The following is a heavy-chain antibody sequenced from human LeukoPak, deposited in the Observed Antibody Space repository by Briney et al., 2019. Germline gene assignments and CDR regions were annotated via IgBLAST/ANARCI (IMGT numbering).Heavy chain of an antibody. V-gene: IGHV3-48*01. J-gene: IGHJ4*02. D-gene: IGHD2-2*01. CDR1: GFTFSSYG. Sequence: GGSLRLSCAASGFTFSSYGMHWVRQAPGKGLEWVSYISSSSSTIYYADSVKGRFTISRDNAKNSLYLQMNSLRAEDTAVYYCARADCSSTSCYDGYWGQGTLVTVSS. CDR3: ARADCSSTSCYDGY. CDR2: ISSSSSTI.